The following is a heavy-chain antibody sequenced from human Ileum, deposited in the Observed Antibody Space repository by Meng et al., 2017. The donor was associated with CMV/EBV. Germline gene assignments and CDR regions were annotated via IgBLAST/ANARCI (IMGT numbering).Heavy chain of an antibody. V-gene: IGHV4-34*01. Sequence: QVPLQQWGAGLLKPSETLSLTCVVHGGSFGDYYWSWIRQPPGKGLEWIGEINHSGSTNYNPSLKSRLIISVDTSKNQFSLRLSSVTAADTAVYYCARAQTNWIPLSIAARGEFDPWGQGILVTVSS. D-gene: IGHD6-6*01. J-gene: IGHJ5*02. CDR1: GGSFGDYY. CDR2: INHSGST. CDR3: ARAQTNWIPLSIAARGEFDP.